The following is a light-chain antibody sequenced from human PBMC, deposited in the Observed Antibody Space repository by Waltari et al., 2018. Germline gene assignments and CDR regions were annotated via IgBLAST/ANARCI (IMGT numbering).Light chain of an antibody. J-gene: IGKJ1*01. CDR3: QQYNNWPRT. CDR1: QSISSN. V-gene: IGKV3-15*01. Sequence: EIVMTQSPATLSVSPGERATLSCRASQSISSNLAWYQQKPGQAPRLLIYGASTRATGIPARISGSGSGTEFTLTISSLQSEDFAVYYCQQYNNWPRTSGQGTKVEIK. CDR2: GAS.